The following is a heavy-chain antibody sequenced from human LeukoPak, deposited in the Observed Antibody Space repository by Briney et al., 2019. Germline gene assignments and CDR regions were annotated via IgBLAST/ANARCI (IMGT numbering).Heavy chain of an antibody. CDR3: ARGESKGTYYYYYYGMDV. Sequence: SETLSLTCTVSGGSISNYYWNWLRQPPGKGLEWIGYIYYSGSTYYNPSLKSRVTISVDTSKNQFSLKLSSVTAADTAVYYCARGESKGTYYYYYYGMDVWGQGTTVTVSS. D-gene: IGHD3-10*01. CDR2: IYYSGST. V-gene: IGHV4-59*08. CDR1: GGSISNYY. J-gene: IGHJ6*02.